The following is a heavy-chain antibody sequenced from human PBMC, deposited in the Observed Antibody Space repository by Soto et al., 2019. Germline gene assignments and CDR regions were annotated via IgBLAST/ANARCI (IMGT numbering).Heavy chain of an antibody. V-gene: IGHV4-31*03. CDR2: FYSSGSI. D-gene: IGHD6-19*01. Sequence: SETLSLTCFVSVYSITAGGYYWSWIRPHPGKGLEWIGSFYSSGSIIYNPSLRSRVSISGDTSSNQFSMSLTSVTAADTARYYCARMYSSGSGWFHTWGQGTLVTVSS. J-gene: IGHJ5*02. CDR1: VYSITAGGYY. CDR3: ARMYSSGSGWFHT.